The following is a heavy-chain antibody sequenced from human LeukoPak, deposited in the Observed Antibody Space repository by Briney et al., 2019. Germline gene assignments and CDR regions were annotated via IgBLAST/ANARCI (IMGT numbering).Heavy chain of an antibody. J-gene: IGHJ4*02. D-gene: IGHD3-10*01. Sequence: SETLSLTCTVSGGSISSYYWSWIRQPPGKGLDWIGYIYHSGSTNYNPSLKSRFTISLDTSKNQFSLKLSSVTAAVTAVYYCARTYYYGSGRYFDYWGQGTLVTVSS. CDR3: ARTYYYGSGRYFDY. CDR2: IYHSGST. V-gene: IGHV4-59*01. CDR1: GGSISSYY.